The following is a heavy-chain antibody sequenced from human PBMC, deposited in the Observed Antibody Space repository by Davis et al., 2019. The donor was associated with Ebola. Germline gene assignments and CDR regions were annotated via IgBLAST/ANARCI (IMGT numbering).Heavy chain of an antibody. CDR2: INPHNGNT. CDR1: GYTFNTYA. V-gene: IGHV1-18*01. D-gene: IGHD1-1*01. CDR3: ARAQFPTTSDH. Sequence: ASVKVSCKASGYTFNTYAINWVRQAPGQGLEWMGWINPHNGNTNYAQNVQGRVTMTTDTSTSTAYMEVGSLRSDDAAVYYCARAQFPTTSDHWGQGTLVTVSS. J-gene: IGHJ4*02.